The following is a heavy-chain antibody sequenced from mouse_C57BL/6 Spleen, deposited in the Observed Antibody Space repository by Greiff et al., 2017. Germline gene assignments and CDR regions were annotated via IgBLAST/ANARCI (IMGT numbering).Heavy chain of an antibody. Sequence: VQLQQPGAELVMPGASVKLSCKASGYTFTSYWMHWVKQRPGQGLEWIGAIDPSDSYTNYNQKFKGKSTLTVDKSSSTAYMQLSSLTSEDSAVYYCARREGPYWGQGTLVTVSA. CDR1: GYTFTSYW. CDR3: ARREGPY. CDR2: IDPSDSYT. J-gene: IGHJ3*01. V-gene: IGHV1-69*01.